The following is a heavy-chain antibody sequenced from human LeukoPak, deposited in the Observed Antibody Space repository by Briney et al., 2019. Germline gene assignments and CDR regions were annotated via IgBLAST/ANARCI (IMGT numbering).Heavy chain of an antibody. CDR1: GYTFTGYY. Sequence: ASVKVSCKASGYTFTGYYMNWVRQAPGQGLEWMGSINPNSGGTNYAQKFQGRVTLTRDTSISTAYMELSSLRSDDTAVYYCATNKVGAHTGFDYWGQGTLVTVSS. CDR3: ATNKVGAHTGFDY. CDR2: INPNSGGT. D-gene: IGHD1-26*01. J-gene: IGHJ4*02. V-gene: IGHV1-2*02.